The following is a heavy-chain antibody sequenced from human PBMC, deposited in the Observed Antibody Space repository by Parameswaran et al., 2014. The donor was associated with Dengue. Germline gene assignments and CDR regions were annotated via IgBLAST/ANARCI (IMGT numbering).Heavy chain of an antibody. D-gene: IGHD5-18*01. Sequence: WVRQAPGQGLEWMGWINPNSGGTNYAQKFQGWVTMTRDTSISTAYMELSRLRSDDTAVYYCARSVDTAMVPFDYWGQGTLVTVSS. J-gene: IGHJ4*02. V-gene: IGHV1-2*04. CDR2: INPNSGGT. CDR3: ARSVDTAMVPFDY.